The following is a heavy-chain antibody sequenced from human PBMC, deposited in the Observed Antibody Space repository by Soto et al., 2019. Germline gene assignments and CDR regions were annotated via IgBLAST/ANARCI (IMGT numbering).Heavy chain of an antibody. D-gene: IGHD2-15*01. CDR2: IIPIFGTA. J-gene: IGHJ6*02. CDR3: ASTSHGYCSGGSCYSPGTYYYYGMDV. Sequence: GASVKVSCKASGGTFSSYAISWVRQAPGQGLEWMGGIIPIFGTANYAQKFQGRVTITADESTSTAYMELSSLRSEDTAVYYCASTSHGYCSGGSCYSPGTYYYYGMDVWGQGTTVTVSS. V-gene: IGHV1-69*13. CDR1: GGTFSSYA.